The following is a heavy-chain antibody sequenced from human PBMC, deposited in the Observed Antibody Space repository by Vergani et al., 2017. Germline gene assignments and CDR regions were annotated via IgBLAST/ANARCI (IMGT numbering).Heavy chain of an antibody. CDR3: ARTDFWSGYYDWFDP. V-gene: IGHV1-2*02. CDR2: INPNSGGT. D-gene: IGHD3-3*01. J-gene: IGHJ5*02. CDR1: GYTFTGYY. Sequence: QVQLVQSGAEVKKPGASVKVSCKASGYTFTGYYMHWVRQAPGQGLEWMGWINPNSGGTNYAQKFQGRVTMTRDTSISTAYMELSRLRSDDTAVYYCARTDFWSGYYDWFDPWGQGTLVTVSS.